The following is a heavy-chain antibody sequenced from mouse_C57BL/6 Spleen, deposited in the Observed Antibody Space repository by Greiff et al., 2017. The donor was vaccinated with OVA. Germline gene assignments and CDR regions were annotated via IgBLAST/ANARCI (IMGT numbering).Heavy chain of an antibody. CDR1: GYTFTSYW. CDR2: IDPNSGGT. CDR3: ARSLSAQATYAMDY. Sequence: QQSCKASGYTFTSYWMHWVKQRPGRGLEWIGRIDPNSGGTKYNEKFKSKATLTVDKPSSTAYMQLSSLTSEDSAVYYCARSLSAQATYAMDYWGQGTSVTVSS. J-gene: IGHJ4*01. V-gene: IGHV1-72*01. D-gene: IGHD3-2*02.